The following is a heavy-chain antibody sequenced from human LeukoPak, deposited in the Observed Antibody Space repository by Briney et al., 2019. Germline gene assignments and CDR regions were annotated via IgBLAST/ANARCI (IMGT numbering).Heavy chain of an antibody. J-gene: IGHJ4*02. V-gene: IGHV3-53*05. Sequence: GGSLRLSCAASGFTVSSNYMSWVRQAPRKGLEWVSVMYSGGSTYYADSVKGRFTISRDNSKNTLYLQMNSLRAEDTALYYCAKGGYCSSTICYTIGGPIDYWGQGTLVTVSS. CDR1: GFTVSSNY. CDR2: MYSGGST. D-gene: IGHD2-2*01. CDR3: AKGGYCSSTICYTIGGPIDY.